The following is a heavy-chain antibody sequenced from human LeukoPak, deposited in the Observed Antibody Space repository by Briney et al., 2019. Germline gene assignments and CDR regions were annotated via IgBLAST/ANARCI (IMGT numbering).Heavy chain of an antibody. J-gene: IGHJ6*02. V-gene: IGHV4-39*01. CDR1: GGSISSSSYY. D-gene: IGHD6-13*01. CDR3: ARHSRSAPYSSSWDYYYYGMDV. Sequence: SETLSLTCTVSGGSISSSSYYWDWIRQPPGKGLEWIGSIYYSGSTYYNPSLKSRVTISVDTSKNQFSLKLSSVTAADTAVYYCARHSRSAPYSSSWDYYYYGMDVWGQGTTVTVSS. CDR2: IYYSGST.